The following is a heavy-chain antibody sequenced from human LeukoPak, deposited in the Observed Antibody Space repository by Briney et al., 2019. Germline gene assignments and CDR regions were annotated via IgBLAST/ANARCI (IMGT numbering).Heavy chain of an antibody. V-gene: IGHV3-23*01. Sequence: EGSLRLSCAAFGFTFSSYAMSWVRQAPGKGLEWVSAISGSGGSTYYADSVKGRFTISRDNSKNTLYLQMNSLRAEDTAVYYCATQYNGSYYLGDYWGQGTLVTVSS. CDR3: ATQYNGSYYLGDY. D-gene: IGHD1-26*01. CDR2: ISGSGGST. CDR1: GFTFSSYA. J-gene: IGHJ4*02.